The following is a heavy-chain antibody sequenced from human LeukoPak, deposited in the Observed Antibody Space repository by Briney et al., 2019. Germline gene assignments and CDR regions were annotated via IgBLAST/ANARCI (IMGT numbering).Heavy chain of an antibody. CDR3: VGDWSARYFDY. D-gene: IGHD6-6*01. V-gene: IGHV3-33*01. Sequence: HPGGSLRLTCAASGFTFRNHGMHWVRQAPGKGLEWVAVIWYDGSNKYYADSVKGRFTISRDNSRNTLYLQMNSLTAEDTAVYYCVGDWSARYFDYWGQGILVTVSS. CDR2: IWYDGSNK. J-gene: IGHJ4*02. CDR1: GFTFRNHG.